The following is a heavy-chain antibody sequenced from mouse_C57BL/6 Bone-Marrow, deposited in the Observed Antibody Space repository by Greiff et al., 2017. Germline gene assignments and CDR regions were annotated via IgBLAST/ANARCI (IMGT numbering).Heavy chain of an antibody. CDR3: VRRDYYGSSYYDY. V-gene: IGHV1-52*01. CDR1: GYTFTSYW. J-gene: IGHJ2*01. CDR2: IDPSDSET. Sequence: VQLQQPGAELVRPGSSVKLSCKASGYTFTSYWMHWVKQRPIQGLEWIGNIDPSDSETHSNQKFKDKATLTVDKSSSTAYMQLSSLTSEDSAVYYCVRRDYYGSSYYDYWGQGTTLTGSS. D-gene: IGHD1-1*01.